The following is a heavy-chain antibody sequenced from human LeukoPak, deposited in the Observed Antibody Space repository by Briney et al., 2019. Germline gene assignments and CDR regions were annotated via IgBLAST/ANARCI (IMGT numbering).Heavy chain of an antibody. CDR1: GFTFSSYS. J-gene: IGHJ6*02. Sequence: PGGSLRLSCAASGFTFSSYSMNWVRQAPGKGLEWVSSISSSSSYIYYADSVKGRFTISRDNAKNSLYLQMNSLRAEDTAVYYCARDHSGSYYYYSMDVWGQGTTVTVSS. CDR2: ISSSSSYI. V-gene: IGHV3-21*01. D-gene: IGHD1-26*01. CDR3: ARDHSGSYYYYSMDV.